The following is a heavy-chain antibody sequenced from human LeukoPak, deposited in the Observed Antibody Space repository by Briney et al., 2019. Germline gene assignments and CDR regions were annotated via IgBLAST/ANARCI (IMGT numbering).Heavy chain of an antibody. D-gene: IGHD6-13*01. J-gene: IGHJ4*02. Sequence: GGSLRLSCAASGFGFSSYAMNWVRQAPGKGLEWVSLISGSGSNTYYADSVKGRFTISRDNSKNTLYLQMNSLRVEDTAVYYCAKDPGPDGRRVYYFDYWGQGTLVTVSS. CDR2: ISGSGSNT. CDR1: GFGFSSYA. CDR3: AKDPGPDGRRVYYFDY. V-gene: IGHV3-23*01.